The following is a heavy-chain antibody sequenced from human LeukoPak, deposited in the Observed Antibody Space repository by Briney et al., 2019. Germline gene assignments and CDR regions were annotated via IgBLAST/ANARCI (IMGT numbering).Heavy chain of an antibody. V-gene: IGHV3-53*01. D-gene: IGHD6-13*01. CDR1: GFTFSSYA. CDR3: AREGASSSFGY. Sequence: PGGSLRLSRAASGFTFSSYAMSWVRQAPGKGLEWVSVLYSGGNTYHADSVKGRFTISRDNSKNTLYLQMNSLRAEDTAVYYCAREGASSSFGYWGQGTLVTVSS. J-gene: IGHJ4*02. CDR2: LYSGGNT.